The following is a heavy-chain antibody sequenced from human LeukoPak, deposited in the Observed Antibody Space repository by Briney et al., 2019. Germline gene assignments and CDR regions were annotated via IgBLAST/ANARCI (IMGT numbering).Heavy chain of an antibody. CDR1: GGSISTYY. J-gene: IGHJ4*02. D-gene: IGHD6-13*01. CDR3: ASPRAERSTWYAVDY. Sequence: SETLSLTCTVSGGSISTYYWSWIRQPPGKGLEWIGYIYYTGSTNYNPSLKSRVTISVDTSKNQFSLKLSSVTAADTAVYYCASPRAERSTWYAVDYWGQGTLVTVSS. V-gene: IGHV4-59*12. CDR2: IYYTGST.